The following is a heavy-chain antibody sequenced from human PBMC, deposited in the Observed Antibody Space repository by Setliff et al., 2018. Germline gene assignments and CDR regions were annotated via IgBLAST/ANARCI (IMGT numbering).Heavy chain of an antibody. CDR2: IYIGGSA. D-gene: IGHD6-13*01. V-gene: IGHV4-4*07. Sequence: PSETLSLTCTVSGGSISSYYWSWIRQPARKGLEWTGHIYIGGSANYNPSLKSRVTISLDTSKNEFSLKLSSVTAADTAMYYCARGRGFIPAAGTDYWGQGTLVTVSS. J-gene: IGHJ4*02. CDR3: ARGRGFIPAAGTDY. CDR1: GGSISSYY.